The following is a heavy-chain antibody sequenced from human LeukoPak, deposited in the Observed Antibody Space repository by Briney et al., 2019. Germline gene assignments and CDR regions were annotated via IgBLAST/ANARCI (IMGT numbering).Heavy chain of an antibody. CDR2: ISSSGSAI. CDR1: GFTFSSYE. J-gene: IGHJ6*03. D-gene: IGHD6-13*01. Sequence: GGSLRLSCAASGFTFSSYEMNWVRQAPGKGLEWVSYISSSGSAIYYADSVKGRFTISRDNVKNSLYLQMNSLRAEDTAVYYCARGGYSSSTYYMDVWGKGTTVTVSS. CDR3: ARGGYSSSTYYMDV. V-gene: IGHV3-48*03.